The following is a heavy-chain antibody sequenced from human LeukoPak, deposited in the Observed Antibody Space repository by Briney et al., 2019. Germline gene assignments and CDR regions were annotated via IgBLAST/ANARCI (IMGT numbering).Heavy chain of an antibody. V-gene: IGHV1-18*01. D-gene: IGHD3-10*01. CDR3: ARDLLRGGDLWNYYYGMDV. CDR1: GYTFTSYG. Sequence: PEASVKVSCKASGYTFTSYGISWVRQAPGQGLEWMGWISAYNGNTNYAQKLQGRVTMTTDTSTSTAYMELRSLRSDDTAVYYWARDLLRGGDLWNYYYGMDVWGQGTTVTVSS. J-gene: IGHJ6*02. CDR2: ISAYNGNT.